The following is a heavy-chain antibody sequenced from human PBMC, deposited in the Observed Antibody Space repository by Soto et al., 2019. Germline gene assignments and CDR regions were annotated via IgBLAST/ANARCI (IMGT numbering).Heavy chain of an antibody. D-gene: IGHD5-18*01. CDR2: ISYDGSNK. Sequence: GGSLRLSCAASGFTFSSYAMHWVRQAPGKGLEWVAVISYDGSNKYYADSVKGRFTISRDNSKNTLYLQMNSLRAEDTAVYYCARSGYSYDYYYYYGMDVWGQGTTVTVSS. CDR3: ARSGYSYDYYYYYGMDV. V-gene: IGHV3-30-3*01. J-gene: IGHJ6*02. CDR1: GFTFSSYA.